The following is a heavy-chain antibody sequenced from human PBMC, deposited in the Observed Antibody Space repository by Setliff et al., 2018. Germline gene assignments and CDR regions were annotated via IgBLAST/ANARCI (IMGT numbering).Heavy chain of an antibody. Sequence: GGSLRLSCAASGFTLSNYNMNWVRQAPGKGLEWLSYISSGGSSTYYADSVKGRFTISKDDAKNSMYLQMNTLRAEDTAVYYCARAGAPISHDQWFESWGQGTLVTVSS. V-gene: IGHV3-48*01. D-gene: IGHD1-26*01. CDR1: GFTLSNYN. CDR3: ARAGAPISHDQWFES. J-gene: IGHJ5*01. CDR2: ISSGGSST.